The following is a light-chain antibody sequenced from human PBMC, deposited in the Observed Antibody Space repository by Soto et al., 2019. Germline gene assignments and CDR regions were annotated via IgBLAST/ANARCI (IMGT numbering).Light chain of an antibody. V-gene: IGLV1-47*01. J-gene: IGLJ2*01. CDR1: SSNIGSNF. Sequence: QAVVTQPPSASGTPGQWVTISCSGSSSNIGSNFLYWFQQLPGTAPKLLIFRTYQRPSGVPDRFSGSKSGTSASLAITGLRSEDEADYYCATWDDRMSGVVFGGGTKLTVL. CDR3: ATWDDRMSGVV. CDR2: RTY.